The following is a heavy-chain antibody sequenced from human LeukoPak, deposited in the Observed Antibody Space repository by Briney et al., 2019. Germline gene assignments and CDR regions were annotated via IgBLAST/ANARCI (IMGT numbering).Heavy chain of an antibody. CDR3: ARALSPSQQYGDYYFDY. J-gene: IGHJ4*02. CDR2: IGTAGDT. V-gene: IGHV3-13*01. Sequence: GGSLRLSCAASGFTFSSYDMHWVRQATGKGLEWVSAIGTAGDTYYPGSVKGRFTISRENAKNSLYLQMNSLRAGDTAVYYCARALSPSQQYGDYYFDYWGQGTLVTVSS. CDR1: GFTFSSYD. D-gene: IGHD4-17*01.